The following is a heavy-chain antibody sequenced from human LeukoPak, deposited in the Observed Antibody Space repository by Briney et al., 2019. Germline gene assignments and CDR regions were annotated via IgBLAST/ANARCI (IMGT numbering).Heavy chain of an antibody. Sequence: GGSLRLSCAASGFTFSSYARSGVRQAPGKGLEWVSAISGSGGSTYYAASVKGRFTISRDNSKNTLYLQMNSMRAEDTAVYYCEKDYGGNDWGQGTLVTVSS. CDR2: ISGSGGST. CDR1: GFTFSSYA. CDR3: EKDYGGND. J-gene: IGHJ4*02. V-gene: IGHV3-23*01. D-gene: IGHD4-23*01.